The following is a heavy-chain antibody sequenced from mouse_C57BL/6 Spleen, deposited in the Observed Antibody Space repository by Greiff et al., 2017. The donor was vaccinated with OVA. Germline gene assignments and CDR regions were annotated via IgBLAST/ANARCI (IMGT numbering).Heavy chain of an antibody. CDR2: ISYDGSN. Sequence: DVKLQESGPGLVKPSQSLSLTCSVTGYSITSGYYWNWIRQFPGNKLEWMGYISYDGSNNYNPSLKNRISITRDTSKNQFFLKLNSVTTEDTATYYCARKEDWDAFDYWGQGTTLTVSS. CDR3: ARKEDWDAFDY. D-gene: IGHD4-1*01. V-gene: IGHV3-6*01. CDR1: GYSITSGYY. J-gene: IGHJ2*01.